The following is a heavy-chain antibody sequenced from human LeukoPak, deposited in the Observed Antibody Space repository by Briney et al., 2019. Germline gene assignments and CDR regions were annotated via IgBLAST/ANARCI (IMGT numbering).Heavy chain of an antibody. Sequence: ASETLSLTCTVSGGSISSGSYYWSWIRQPAGKGLEWIGRIYTSGSTNYNPSLKSRVTISVDTSKNQFSLKLSSVTAADTAVYYCAREESLTIFGVVILRYYYMDVWGKGTTVTVSS. CDR3: AREESLTIFGVVILRYYYMDV. J-gene: IGHJ6*03. V-gene: IGHV4-61*02. D-gene: IGHD3-3*01. CDR2: IYTSGST. CDR1: GGSISSGSYY.